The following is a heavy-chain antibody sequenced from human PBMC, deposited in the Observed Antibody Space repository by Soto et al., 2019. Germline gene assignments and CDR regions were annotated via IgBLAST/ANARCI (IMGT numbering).Heavy chain of an antibody. D-gene: IGHD3-3*01. J-gene: IGHJ5*01. V-gene: IGHV4-4*07. CDR1: GGVLKRCY. CDR2: IYSSAST. CDR3: VRGQRFSTWFPS. Sequence: SGGVLKRCYWPVVRLPAGKGLEWIGRIYSSASTKYNTSLQSRVTMSLDTSKNQFSLRLASVTAADTAVFFCVRGQRFSTWFPSWGLLTLVIVS.